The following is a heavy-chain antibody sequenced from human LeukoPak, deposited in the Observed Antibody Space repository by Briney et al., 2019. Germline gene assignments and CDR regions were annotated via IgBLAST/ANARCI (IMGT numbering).Heavy chain of an antibody. J-gene: IGHJ4*02. D-gene: IGHD4-23*01. CDR3: AKDLNNSPY. CDR1: GFTFSSYA. V-gene: IGHV3-23*01. Sequence: PGGSLRPSCAASGFTFSSYAMTWVRQAPGKGLEWVAGFSVRGVSTYSAGSVKGRFTISRDNSKNTLFLQLDGLRAEDTALYSCAKDLNNSPYWGQGTLVTVSS. CDR2: FSVRGVST.